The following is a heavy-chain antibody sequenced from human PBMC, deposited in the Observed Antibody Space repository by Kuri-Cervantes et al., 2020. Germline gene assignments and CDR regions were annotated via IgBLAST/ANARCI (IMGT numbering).Heavy chain of an antibody. V-gene: IGHV3-30*04. CDR2: ISYDGINI. Sequence: GGSLRLSCAASGFTFSRYAIHWVRQAPGKGLEWVAVISYDGINIYYADSVKGRFTISRDNSKNTLYLQMNSLRAEDTAVYYCARDKGNRYYYDSSGYTYYFDHWGQGTLVTVSS. CDR1: GFTFSRYA. J-gene: IGHJ4*02. CDR3: ARDKGNRYYYDSSGYTYYFDH. D-gene: IGHD3-22*01.